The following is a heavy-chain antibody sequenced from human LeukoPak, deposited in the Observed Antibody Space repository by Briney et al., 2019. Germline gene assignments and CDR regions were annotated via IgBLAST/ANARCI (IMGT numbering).Heavy chain of an antibody. CDR3: ARWLQLDDAFDI. V-gene: IGHV4-59*01. J-gene: IGHJ3*02. D-gene: IGHD5-24*01. CDR2: VDYSGST. Sequence: KPSETLSLTCTVSGGSISGYYWNWIRQPPGKGLEWIGYVDYSGSTNYSPSLKSRVTISVDTSKNQFSLKLSSVTAADTAIYYCARWLQLDDAFDIWGQGTMVIVSS. CDR1: GGSISGYY.